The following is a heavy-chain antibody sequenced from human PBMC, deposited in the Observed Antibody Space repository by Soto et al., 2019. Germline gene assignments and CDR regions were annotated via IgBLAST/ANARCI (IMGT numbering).Heavy chain of an antibody. CDR3: ATHHKAAGFTY. V-gene: IGHV1-8*01. Sequence: QVQLVQSGAEMKKPGASVKVSCKNYGYTFTTYDINWVRQAPGQGLEWMGWMTHSNRGTSHKFQDRVAPSSDTSITTDYMELSSPISDETAIYYCATHHKAAGFTYWGQATLVTVSS. J-gene: IGHJ4*02. CDR1: GYTFTTYD. CDR2: MTHSNR. D-gene: IGHD2-15*01.